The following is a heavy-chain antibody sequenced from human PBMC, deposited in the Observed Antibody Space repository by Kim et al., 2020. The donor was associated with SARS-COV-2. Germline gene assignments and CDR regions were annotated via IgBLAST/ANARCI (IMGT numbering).Heavy chain of an antibody. CDR3: ARFKNRQFMVRGALAPFGMDV. CDR1: GGTFSSYA. CDR2: IIPIFGTA. V-gene: IGHV1-69*13. J-gene: IGHJ6*02. Sequence: SVKVSCKASGGTFSSYAISWVRQAPGQGLEWMGGIIPIFGTANYAQKFQGRVTITADESTSTAYMELSSLRSEDTAVYYCARFKNRQFMVRGALAPFGMDVWGQGTTVTVSS. D-gene: IGHD3-10*01.